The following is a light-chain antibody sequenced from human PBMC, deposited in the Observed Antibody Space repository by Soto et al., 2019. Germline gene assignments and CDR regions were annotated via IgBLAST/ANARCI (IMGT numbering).Light chain of an antibody. J-gene: IGKJ1*01. Sequence: DIQMTQSPSTLSASVGDTVTITCRASQTISGWLAWYQQRPGKAPNLLIFDASTLESGVPSRFSCSGSGTTFTLTISSLHSDDFATYYCLQYNGYYRTFGQGTKVDIK. CDR3: LQYNGYYRT. CDR2: DAS. CDR1: QTISGW. V-gene: IGKV1-5*01.